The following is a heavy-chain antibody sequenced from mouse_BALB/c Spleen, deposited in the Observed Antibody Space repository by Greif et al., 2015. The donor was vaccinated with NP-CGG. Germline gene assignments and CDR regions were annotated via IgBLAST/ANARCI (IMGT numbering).Heavy chain of an antibody. CDR2: ISSGSSTI. CDR1: GFTFSSFG. V-gene: IGHV5-17*02. CDR3: AREGGYYAMDY. J-gene: IGHJ4*01. Sequence: EVKVVDSGGDLVQPGGSRKLSYAASGFTFSSFGMHWVRQAPEKGLEWVAYISSGSSTIYYADTVKGRFTISRDNPKNTLFLQMTSLRSEDTAMYYCAREGGYYAMDYWGQGTSVTVSS.